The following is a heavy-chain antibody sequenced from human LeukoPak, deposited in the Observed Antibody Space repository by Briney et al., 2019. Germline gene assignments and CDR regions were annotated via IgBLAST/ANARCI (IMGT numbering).Heavy chain of an antibody. J-gene: IGHJ4*02. CDR1: GFTFSSYG. Sequence: PGGSLRLSCAASGFTFSSYGMHWVRQAPGKGLEWVAVIWYDGSNKYYADSVKGRFTISRDNSKNTLYLQMNSLRAEDTAVYYCARDQERMITFGGVIAGFDYWGQGSQVTVSS. D-gene: IGHD3-16*02. CDR2: IWYDGSNK. V-gene: IGHV3-33*01. CDR3: ARDQERMITFGGVIAGFDY.